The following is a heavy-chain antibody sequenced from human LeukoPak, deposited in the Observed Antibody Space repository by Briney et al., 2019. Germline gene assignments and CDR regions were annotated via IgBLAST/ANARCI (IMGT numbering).Heavy chain of an antibody. Sequence: GESLKISCHVSGYSFTSYWIGWVRQMPGKGLEWMGIINPRDSDTKYSPSFQGQVTISVDKSISTAYLQWSSLKASDTAMYYCARQSVDGRYTFDYWGQGTLVTVSS. V-gene: IGHV5-51*01. CDR3: ARQSVDGRYTFDY. CDR1: GYSFTSYW. CDR2: INPRDSDT. D-gene: IGHD3-16*02. J-gene: IGHJ4*02.